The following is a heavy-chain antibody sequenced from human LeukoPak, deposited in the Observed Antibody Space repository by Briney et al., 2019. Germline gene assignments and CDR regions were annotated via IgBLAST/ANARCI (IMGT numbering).Heavy chain of an antibody. Sequence: SETLSLTCTVSGYSISSGFYWGWIRQPPGKGLEWIGSIFRSGSTYYNPSLKSRVTITVDTSKNQFSLKLSSVTAADMAVYYCARGRSLLWFGESSTPDFDYWGQGTLVTVSS. D-gene: IGHD3-10*01. CDR2: IFRSGST. J-gene: IGHJ4*02. CDR3: ARGRSLLWFGESSTPDFDY. V-gene: IGHV4-38-2*02. CDR1: GYSISSGFY.